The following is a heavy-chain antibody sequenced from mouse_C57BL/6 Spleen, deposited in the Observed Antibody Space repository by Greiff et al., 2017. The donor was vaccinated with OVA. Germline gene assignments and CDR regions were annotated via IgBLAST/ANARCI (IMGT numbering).Heavy chain of an antibody. V-gene: IGHV1-15*01. Sequence: VQLQQSGAELVRPGASVTLSCKASGYTFTDYEMHWVKQTPVHGLEWIGAIDPETGGSAYNQKFKGKAILTADQSSSTAYMELRSLTSEDSAIYYCTRWGLGPPGCWGKGTTLTVSS. CDR1: GYTFTDYE. CDR3: TRWGLGPPGC. J-gene: IGHJ2*01. CDR2: IDPETGGS. D-gene: IGHD4-1*01.